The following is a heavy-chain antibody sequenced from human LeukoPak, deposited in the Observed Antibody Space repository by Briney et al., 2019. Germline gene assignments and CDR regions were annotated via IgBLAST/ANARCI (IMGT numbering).Heavy chain of an antibody. Sequence: ASVTVSCTASGGTFSSYAISWVRQAPGQGLEWMGWISAYNGNTNYAQKLQGRVTMTTDTSTSTAYMELRSLRSDDTAVYYCARSPPVVVVAAYYGMDVWGQGTTVTVSS. D-gene: IGHD2-15*01. CDR1: GGTFSSYA. J-gene: IGHJ6*02. CDR2: ISAYNGNT. CDR3: ARSPPVVVVAAYYGMDV. V-gene: IGHV1-18*01.